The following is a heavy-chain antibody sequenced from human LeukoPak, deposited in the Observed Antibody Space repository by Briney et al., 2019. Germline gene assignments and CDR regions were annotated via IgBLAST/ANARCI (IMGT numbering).Heavy chain of an antibody. CDR2: IFHSGHT. CDR1: GGSISGSTHH. CDR3: ARVVRGVIRNWFDP. Sequence: SETLSLTCTVSGGSISGSTHHWGWIRQPPGKGLEWIGSIFHSGHTYYNPSLKSRVIISVDTSKNQFSLKLSSVNAADTAVYYCARVVRGVIRNWFDPWGQGTLVTVSS. V-gene: IGHV4-39*01. D-gene: IGHD3-10*01. J-gene: IGHJ5*02.